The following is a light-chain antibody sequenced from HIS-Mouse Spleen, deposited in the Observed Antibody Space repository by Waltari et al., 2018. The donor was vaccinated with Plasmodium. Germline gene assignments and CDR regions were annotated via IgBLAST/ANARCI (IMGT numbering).Light chain of an antibody. V-gene: IGKV1-33*01. CDR3: QQYDNLPT. CDR1: QDISNY. Sequence: DIQMTQSLSSLSASVGDRVTITCQASQDISNYLNWYQQKPGKAPKPLIYDASNLETGVPSRFSGSGSGTDFTFTISSLQPEDIATYYCQQYDNLPTFGQGTRLEIK. J-gene: IGKJ5*01. CDR2: DAS.